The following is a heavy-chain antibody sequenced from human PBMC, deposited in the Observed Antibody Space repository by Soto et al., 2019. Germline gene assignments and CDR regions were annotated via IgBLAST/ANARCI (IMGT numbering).Heavy chain of an antibody. CDR2: IWYDGSNK. J-gene: IGHJ6*02. Sequence: GSLRLSCAASGFTFSSYGMHWVRQAPGKGLEWVAVIWYDGSNKYYADSVKGRFTISRDNSKNTLYLQMNSLRAEDTAVYYCARDGDSSSWHTYYYYGMDVWGQGTTVTVS. D-gene: IGHD6-13*01. V-gene: IGHV3-33*01. CDR1: GFTFSSYG. CDR3: ARDGDSSSWHTYYYYGMDV.